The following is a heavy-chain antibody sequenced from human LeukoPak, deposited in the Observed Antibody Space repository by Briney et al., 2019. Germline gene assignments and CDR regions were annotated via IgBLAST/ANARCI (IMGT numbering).Heavy chain of an antibody. Sequence: PSQTLSLTCTVSGDSISSDSYYWSWIRQPAGKGLEWIGRIYTSGSTNYNPSLKSRVIISVDTSKNQFSLKLSSVTAADTAVYYCARRNDSSGIDYWGQGTLVTVSS. CDR2: IYTSGST. CDR3: ARRNDSSGIDY. V-gene: IGHV4-61*02. J-gene: IGHJ4*02. D-gene: IGHD3-22*01. CDR1: GDSISSDSYY.